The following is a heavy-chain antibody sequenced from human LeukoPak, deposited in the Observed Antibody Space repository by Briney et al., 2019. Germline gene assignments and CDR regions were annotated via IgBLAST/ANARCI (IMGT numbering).Heavy chain of an antibody. Sequence: SETLSLTCTVSGGSISSYYWSWIRQPPGKGLEWIGYIYYSGSTNYNPSLKSRVTISVDTSKNQFSLKLSSVTAADTAVYYRARDRRDGYNFYYYYGMDVWGQGTTVTVSS. CDR3: ARDRRDGYNFYYYYGMDV. V-gene: IGHV4-59*01. CDR2: IYYSGST. J-gene: IGHJ6*02. D-gene: IGHD5-24*01. CDR1: GGSISSYY.